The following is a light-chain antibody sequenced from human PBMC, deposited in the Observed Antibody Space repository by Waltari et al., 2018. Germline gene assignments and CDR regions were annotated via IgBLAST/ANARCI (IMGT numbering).Light chain of an antibody. CDR3: CSYAGSSTFVV. CDR2: EVS. Sequence: QSALTQPASVSGSPGQSITISCPGTSSDVGSYNLVPWYQQQPGKAPKPMIYEVSQRPSGVSNRFSGSKSGNTASLTISGLQAEEEADYYCCSYAGSSTFVVFGGGTKLTVL. V-gene: IGLV2-23*02. J-gene: IGLJ2*01. CDR1: SSDVGSYNL.